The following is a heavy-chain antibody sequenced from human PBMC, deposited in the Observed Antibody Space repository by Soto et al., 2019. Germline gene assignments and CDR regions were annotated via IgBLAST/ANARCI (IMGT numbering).Heavy chain of an antibody. CDR1: GFNFNNYA. D-gene: IGHD3-3*01. Sequence: EVQLLESGGGLVQPGGSLRLSCVAFGFNFNNYAMTWVRQAPGKGLEWVSTISGSGGNTHYAESVKGRFTISRDNSKTTLFLQMNSLRAEDTAVYYCAKGKANTLFGVDTLFDYWGQGTLVTVSS. CDR2: ISGSGGNT. CDR3: AKGKANTLFGVDTLFDY. J-gene: IGHJ4*02. V-gene: IGHV3-23*01.